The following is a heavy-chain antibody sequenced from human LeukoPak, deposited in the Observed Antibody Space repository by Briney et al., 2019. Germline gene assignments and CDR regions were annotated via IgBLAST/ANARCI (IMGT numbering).Heavy chain of an antibody. D-gene: IGHD5-18*01. Sequence: SLRLSCAASGFTFSSYAMHWVRQAPGKGLGGVAVISYDGSNKYYADSVKGRFTISRDNSKNTLYLQMNSLRAEDTAVYYCARDLGDTAMPDYWGQGTLVTVSS. J-gene: IGHJ4*02. CDR3: ARDLGDTAMPDY. CDR1: GFTFSSYA. CDR2: ISYDGSNK. V-gene: IGHV3-30-3*01.